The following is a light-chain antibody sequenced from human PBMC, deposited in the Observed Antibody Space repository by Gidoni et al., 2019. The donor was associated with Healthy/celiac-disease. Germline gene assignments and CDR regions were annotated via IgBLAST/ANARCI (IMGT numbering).Light chain of an antibody. CDR1: QSISSW. CDR3: QQYNSYHWT. CDR2: DAS. Sequence: DIQMTQSPSTLSASVGDRVTITCRASQSISSWLAWYQQKPGKAPKLLIYDASSLESGVPSRFSGSGSGTEFTLTISSLQPDDFATYYCQQYNSYHWTFGQGTQVEIK. J-gene: IGKJ1*01. V-gene: IGKV1-5*01.